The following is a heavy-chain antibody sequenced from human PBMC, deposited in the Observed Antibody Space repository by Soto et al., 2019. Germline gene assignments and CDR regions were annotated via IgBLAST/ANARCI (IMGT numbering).Heavy chain of an antibody. V-gene: IGHV4-39*01. CDR3: ARRGYDSSGYYYSTLYYFDY. D-gene: IGHD3-22*01. CDR1: GGSISSSSYY. Sequence: QLQLQESGPGLVKPSETLSLTCTVSGGSISSSSYYWGWIRQPPGKGLEWIGSIYYSGSTYYNPSLTSRVTISVDTSKNQFSLKLSSVTAADTAVYYCARRGYDSSGYYYSTLYYFDYWGQGTLVTVSS. CDR2: IYYSGST. J-gene: IGHJ4*02.